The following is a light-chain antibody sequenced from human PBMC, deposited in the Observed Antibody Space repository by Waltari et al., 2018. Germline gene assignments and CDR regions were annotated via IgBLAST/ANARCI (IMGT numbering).Light chain of an antibody. V-gene: IGKV1-12*01. J-gene: IGKJ4*01. CDR1: QDIATW. Sequence: DIQMTQSPSSVPAAVGDRVTIPCRASQDIATWLGGYLQKIGKAPKLLIYTGSSLQSGVPPRFSGSGSGTDFTPTISRLQPEDSATYYCQQTTSFPLTFGGGTKVEIK. CDR3: QQTTSFPLT. CDR2: TGS.